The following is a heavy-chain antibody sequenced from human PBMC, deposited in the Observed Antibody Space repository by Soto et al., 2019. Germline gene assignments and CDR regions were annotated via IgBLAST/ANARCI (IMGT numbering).Heavy chain of an antibody. D-gene: IGHD3-22*01. CDR1: GFTFSSYA. J-gene: IGHJ4*02. CDR2: ISRNRGST. Sequence: GGSLRLSCAASGFTFSSYAMHWVRQAPGKGLDYVSAISRNRGSTGYADSVKGRFTISRDNAKNTLYLQMNSLRAEDTALYYCAKDIFRAYYYDSSGYNFDYWGQGTLVTVSS. CDR3: AKDIFRAYYYDSSGYNFDY. V-gene: IGHV3-64*02.